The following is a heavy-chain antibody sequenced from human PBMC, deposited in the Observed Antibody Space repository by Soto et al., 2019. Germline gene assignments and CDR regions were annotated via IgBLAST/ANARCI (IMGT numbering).Heavy chain of an antibody. CDR1: GDTFGNFS. CDR3: ATTVRSHAVDTYYYYYALDV. J-gene: IGHJ6*02. CDR2: IIPLFGAV. D-gene: IGHD2-8*01. Sequence: QLVQTGTEVKKPGSSVKVSCQASGDTFGNFSLNWVRQAPGQGLQWLGGIIPLFGAVASEQKFHDRLTITTDDSTKTAYMELSGLKSDDTAIYYCATTVRSHAVDTYYYYYALDVWGQGTMVTVSS. V-gene: IGHV1-69*01.